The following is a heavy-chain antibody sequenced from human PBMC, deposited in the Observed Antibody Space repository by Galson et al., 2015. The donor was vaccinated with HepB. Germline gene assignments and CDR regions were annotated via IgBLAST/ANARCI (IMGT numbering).Heavy chain of an antibody. CDR1: GFTFSSYS. V-gene: IGHV3-48*01. D-gene: IGHD2-21*01. Sequence: SLRLSCAASGFTFSSYSMNWVRQAPGKGLEWVSYISSSSSTIYYAESVKGRFTISRDNAKNSLYLQMNSLRAEDTAVYYCAREIIVADAFDIWGQGTMVTVSS. CDR2: ISSSSSTI. CDR3: AREIIVADAFDI. J-gene: IGHJ3*02.